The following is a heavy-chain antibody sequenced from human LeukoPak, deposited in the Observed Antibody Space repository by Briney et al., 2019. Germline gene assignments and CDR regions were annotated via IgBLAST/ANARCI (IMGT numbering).Heavy chain of an antibody. CDR2: IYYSGST. J-gene: IGHJ4*02. D-gene: IGHD6-6*01. CDR3: ARAGAIAARPDFDY. V-gene: IGHV4-59*01. Sequence: SETLSLTCSVSGGSISSYYWSWIRQPPGKGLEWIGYIYYSGSTNYNPSLYSRVTISVDTSKNQFSLKLSSVTAADTAIYYCARAGAIAARPDFDYWGQGTLVTVSS. CDR1: GGSISSYY.